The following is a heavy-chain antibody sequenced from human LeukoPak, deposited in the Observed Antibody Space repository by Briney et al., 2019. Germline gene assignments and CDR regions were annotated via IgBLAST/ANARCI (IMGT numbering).Heavy chain of an antibody. Sequence: GGSLRLSCAASGFTFSNYAMSWVRQAPGKGLEWVSRISGGGGGTYYADSVKGRFTISRDNSKNTLYLQMNSLRAEDTAVYYCAGDPSLVLVTWFDYWGQGTLVTVSS. CDR3: AGDPSLVLVTWFDY. V-gene: IGHV3-23*01. CDR2: ISGGGGGT. J-gene: IGHJ4*02. D-gene: IGHD2-15*01. CDR1: GFTFSNYA.